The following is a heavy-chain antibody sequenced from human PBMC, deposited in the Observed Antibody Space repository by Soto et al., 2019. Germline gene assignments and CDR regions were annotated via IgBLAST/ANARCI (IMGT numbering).Heavy chain of an antibody. D-gene: IGHD1-1*01. J-gene: IGHJ4*02. CDR1: GYSISSGYY. CDR2: IYHSGST. CDR3: GRDFRQQQLGIDY. Sequence: SETLSLTCSVSGYSISSGYYWGWIRQPPGKGLEWIGSIYHSGSTCYNPSLKSRVTISVDTSKNQFSLRLSSVTAADTAVYYCGRDFRQQQLGIDYWGQGTLVTVSS. V-gene: IGHV4-38-2*02.